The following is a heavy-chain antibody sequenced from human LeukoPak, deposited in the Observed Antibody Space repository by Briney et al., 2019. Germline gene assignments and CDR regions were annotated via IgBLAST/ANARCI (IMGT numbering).Heavy chain of an antibody. V-gene: IGHV3-21*01. CDR2: ISSSSSYI. Sequence: GGSLRLSCAASGFTFSSYSMNWVRQAAGKGLEWVSSISSSSSYIYYADSVKGRFTISRDNAKNSLYLQMNSLRAEDTAVYYCARAQTGEYYFDYWGQGTLVTVSS. D-gene: IGHD1-26*01. J-gene: IGHJ4*02. CDR1: GFTFSSYS. CDR3: ARAQTGEYYFDY.